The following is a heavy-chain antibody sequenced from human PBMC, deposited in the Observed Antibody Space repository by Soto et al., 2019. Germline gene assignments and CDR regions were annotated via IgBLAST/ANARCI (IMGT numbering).Heavy chain of an antibody. D-gene: IGHD3-22*01. J-gene: IGHJ4*02. Sequence: AASVKVSCKASGYTFTSYYIHWVRQAPGQGLEWMGIINPSGGSTTYVQNFQGRVTMTRDTSTTTVYMELSGLRSEDTAVYYCTRGGPLYYDSSGYYYYFDYWGQGTLVTVSS. CDR2: INPSGGST. CDR1: GYTFTSYY. V-gene: IGHV1-46*01. CDR3: TRGGPLYYDSSGYYYYFDY.